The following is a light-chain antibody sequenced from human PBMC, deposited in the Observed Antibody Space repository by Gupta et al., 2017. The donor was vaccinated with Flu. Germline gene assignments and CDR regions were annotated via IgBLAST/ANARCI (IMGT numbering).Light chain of an antibody. Sequence: PSPLSVSPGQMATRSCRASQSISSYLAWYQHKPVQAPRLLTYDASNRATGIPARFSGSGSVTDFTLTISRLEPEDFAVYYCQQRSTWWTFGQGTKVEI. CDR3: QQRSTWWT. V-gene: IGKV3-11*01. CDR1: QSISSY. J-gene: IGKJ1*01. CDR2: DAS.